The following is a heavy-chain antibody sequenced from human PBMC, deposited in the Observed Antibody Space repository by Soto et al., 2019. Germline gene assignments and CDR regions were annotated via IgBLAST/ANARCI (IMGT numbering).Heavy chain of an antibody. Sequence: SETLSLTCTVSRGSISTYYLSWIRPPPGKGLECIGYIYYNGNTNYNPSLKSRVTISVDTSKNQFTLNLNSVTAAGTAVYYCARHATRSYDYCGQGTMFTVSS. CDR3: ARHATRSYDY. CDR1: RGSISTYY. CDR2: IYYNGNT. V-gene: IGHV4-59*08. J-gene: IGHJ4*02.